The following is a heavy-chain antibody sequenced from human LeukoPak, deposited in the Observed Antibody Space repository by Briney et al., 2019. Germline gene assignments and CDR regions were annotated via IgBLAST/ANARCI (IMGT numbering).Heavy chain of an antibody. CDR2: ICYSGNT. Sequence: SETLSLTCTVSGGSMTTYYWNWIRQPPGKGLEWIGNICYSGNTNYNPSLKSRVTMSLDTSKNQFSLKLTSVTAADTAVYYCASLSLWNFFQYWGQGTLVPVSS. D-gene: IGHD1-1*01. CDR3: ASLSLWNFFQY. V-gene: IGHV4-59*01. J-gene: IGHJ4*02. CDR1: GGSMTTYY.